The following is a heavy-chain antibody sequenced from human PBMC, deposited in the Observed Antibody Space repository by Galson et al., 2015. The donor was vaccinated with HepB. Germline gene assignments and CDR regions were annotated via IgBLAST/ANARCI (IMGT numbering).Heavy chain of an antibody. Sequence: SLRLSCAASGFTFSSYWMTWVRQAPGKGLEWVGRIRSKANSYATAYAASVKGRFTISRDDSKNTAYLQMNSLKTEDTAVYYCTLPLGYCSSTSCPPYYYYGMDVWGQGTTVTVSS. D-gene: IGHD2-2*01. V-gene: IGHV3-73*01. CDR1: GFTFSSYW. CDR3: TLPLGYCSSTSCPPYYYYGMDV. CDR2: IRSKANSYAT. J-gene: IGHJ6*02.